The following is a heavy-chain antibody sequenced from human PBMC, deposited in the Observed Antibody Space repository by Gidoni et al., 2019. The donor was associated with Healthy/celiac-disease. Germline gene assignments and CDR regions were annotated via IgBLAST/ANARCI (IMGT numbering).Heavy chain of an antibody. CDR2: ISSSSSYI. Sequence: VQLVESGGGLVNPGGSLRLSCAASVFTFSSYSMNWVRQAPGKGLEWVSSISSSSSYIYYADSVKGRFTISRDNAKNSLYLQMNSLRAEDTAVYYCAKSFWSGYWTFDYWGQGTLVTVSS. CDR3: AKSFWSGYWTFDY. D-gene: IGHD3-3*01. V-gene: IGHV3-21*01. J-gene: IGHJ4*02. CDR1: VFTFSSYS.